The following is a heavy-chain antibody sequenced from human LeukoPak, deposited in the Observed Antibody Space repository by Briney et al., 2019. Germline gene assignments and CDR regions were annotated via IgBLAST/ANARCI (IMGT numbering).Heavy chain of an antibody. CDR3: AKGSGYGSGWYYFDY. Sequence: GGSLRLSCAASGFTFSNYAMNWVRQAPGKGLEWVSAISGSGGSTDYTDSVKGRFTISRDNSNNTLYLQMTSLRAEDTAVYYCAKGSGYGSGWYYFDYWGRGTLVTVSS. D-gene: IGHD6-19*01. J-gene: IGHJ4*02. CDR1: GFTFSNYA. V-gene: IGHV3-23*01. CDR2: ISGSGGST.